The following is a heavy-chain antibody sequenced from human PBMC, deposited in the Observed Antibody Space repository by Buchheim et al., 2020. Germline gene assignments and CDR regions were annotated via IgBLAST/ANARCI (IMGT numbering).Heavy chain of an antibody. CDR3: AREAVTWIQLWSLAHFDY. V-gene: IGHV3-7*01. Sequence: EVQLVESGGGLVQPGGSLRLSCAASGFTFSSYWMSWVRQAPGKGLEWVANIKQDGSGKYYVDSVKGRFTISRDNAKNSLYLQMNSLRAEDTAVYYCAREAVTWIQLWSLAHFDYWGQGTL. CDR2: IKQDGSGK. D-gene: IGHD5-18*01. J-gene: IGHJ4*02. CDR1: GFTFSSYW.